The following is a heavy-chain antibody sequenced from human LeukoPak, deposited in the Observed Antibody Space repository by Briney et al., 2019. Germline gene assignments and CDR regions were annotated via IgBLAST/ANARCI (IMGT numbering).Heavy chain of an antibody. J-gene: IGHJ4*02. CDR2: IYHSGST. V-gene: IGHV4-38-2*02. Sequence: SETLSLTCTVSDYSISSGYYWGWIRQPPGKGLEWIGCIYHSGSTSYNPSLKSRVTISVDTSKNQFSLKLTSVTAADTAVYYCARGPGLATAGQITFDYWGQGTLVTVSS. D-gene: IGHD6-13*01. CDR1: DYSISSGYY. CDR3: ARGPGLATAGQITFDY.